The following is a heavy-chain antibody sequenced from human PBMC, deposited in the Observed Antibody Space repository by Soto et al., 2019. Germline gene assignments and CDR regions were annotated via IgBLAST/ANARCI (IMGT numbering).Heavy chain of an antibody. V-gene: IGHV1-46*01. CDR3: ARERLNTGWYGFDH. Sequence: ASVKVSCKASGYTFTSDYMHWVRHAPGQGLEWMGVINPSGGSTNYAEKFRDRVTMTTDISTNTIYMELRSLRSDDTAVYFCARERLNTGWYGFDHWGQGTQVTVST. D-gene: IGHD6-19*01. J-gene: IGHJ4*02. CDR1: GYTFTSDY. CDR2: INPSGGST.